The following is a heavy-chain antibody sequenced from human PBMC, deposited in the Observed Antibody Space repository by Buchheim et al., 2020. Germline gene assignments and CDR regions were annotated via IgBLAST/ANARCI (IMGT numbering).Heavy chain of an antibody. D-gene: IGHD4-17*01. V-gene: IGHV4-39*07. CDR1: GGSISSSDHY. CDR3: ASSGGDYGESYYYYYMDV. CDR2: INHSGST. Sequence: QLQLQESGPGLLKASETLSLTCTVSGGSISSSDHYWGWIRQPPGKGLEWIGEINHSGSTNYNPSLKSRVTISVDTSKNQFSLKLSSVTAADTAVYYCASSGGDYGESYYYYYMDVWGKGTT. J-gene: IGHJ6*03.